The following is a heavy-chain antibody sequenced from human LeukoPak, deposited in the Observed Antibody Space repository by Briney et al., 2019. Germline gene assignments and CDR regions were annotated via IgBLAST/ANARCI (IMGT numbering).Heavy chain of an antibody. CDR1: GFTFSSYS. Sequence: GGSLRLSCAASGFTFSSYSMNWVRQAPGKGLEWVSYISSSSSTIYYADSVKGRFTISRDNAKNSLYLQMNSLRAEDTAVCYCARALRYFDWLSTSPEYNWFDPWGQGTLVTVSS. J-gene: IGHJ5*02. D-gene: IGHD3-9*01. V-gene: IGHV3-48*01. CDR3: ARALRYFDWLSTSPEYNWFDP. CDR2: ISSSSSTI.